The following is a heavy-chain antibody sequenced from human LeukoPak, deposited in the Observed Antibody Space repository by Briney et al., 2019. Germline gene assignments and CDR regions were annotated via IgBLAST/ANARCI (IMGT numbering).Heavy chain of an antibody. D-gene: IGHD3-22*01. CDR2: INHSGST. V-gene: IGHV4-34*01. Sequence: SETLSLTCAVYGGSFSGYYWSWIRQPPGKGLEWIGEINHSGSTNYNPSLKSRVTISVDTSKNQFSLKLSSVTAADTAVYYCARRRIVVVIRGGDWFDPWGQGTLVTVSS. J-gene: IGHJ5*02. CDR1: GGSFSGYY. CDR3: ARRRIVVVIRGGDWFDP.